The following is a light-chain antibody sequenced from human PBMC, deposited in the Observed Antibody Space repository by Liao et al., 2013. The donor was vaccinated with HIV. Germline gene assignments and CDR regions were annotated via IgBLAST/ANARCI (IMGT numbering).Light chain of an antibody. Sequence: SYELTQPPSVSVSPGQTASITCSGDKLGDKYACWYQQKPGQSPVLVIYQDTKRPSGIPERFSASNSGNTATLTISGTQAMDEADYYCQAWDSSTEVLFGRGTKLTVL. V-gene: IGLV3-1*01. CDR3: QAWDSSTEVL. J-gene: IGLJ2*01. CDR1: KLGDKY. CDR2: QDT.